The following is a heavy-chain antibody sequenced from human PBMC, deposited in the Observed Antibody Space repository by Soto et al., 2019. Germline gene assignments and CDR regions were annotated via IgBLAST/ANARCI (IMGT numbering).Heavy chain of an antibody. J-gene: IGHJ4*02. V-gene: IGHV1-18*01. Sequence: GVSVEVSCKASGYTFTSYGISWVRQAPGQGLEWMGWISAYNGNTNYAQKLQGRVTMTTDTSTSTAYMELRSLRSDDTAVYYCARAIRNDPLSDYWGQGTLVTVSS. CDR1: GYTFTSYG. D-gene: IGHD1-1*01. CDR2: ISAYNGNT. CDR3: ARAIRNDPLSDY.